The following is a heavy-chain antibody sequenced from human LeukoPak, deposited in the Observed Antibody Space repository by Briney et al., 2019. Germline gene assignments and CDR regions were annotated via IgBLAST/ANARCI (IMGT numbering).Heavy chain of an antibody. CDR2: INHSGST. V-gene: IGHV4-34*01. J-gene: IGHJ4*02. CDR1: GGSFSGYY. D-gene: IGHD5-18*01. Sequence: PSETLSLTCAVYGGSFSGYYWSWIRQPPGKGLEWIGEINHSGSTNYNPSLKSRVTISVDTSKNQFSLKLSSVTAADTAVYYCARERGYSYWSCFDYWGQGTLVTVSS. CDR3: ARERGYSYWSCFDY.